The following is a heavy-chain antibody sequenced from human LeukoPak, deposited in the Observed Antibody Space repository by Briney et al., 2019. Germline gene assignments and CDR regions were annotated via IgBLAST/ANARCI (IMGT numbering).Heavy chain of an antibody. V-gene: IGHV3-48*03. CDR3: ATYVSVAGTLDY. D-gene: IGHD6-19*01. CDR2: ISSSGSTI. J-gene: IGHJ4*02. CDR1: GFTFSSYE. Sequence: PGGSLRVSCAASGFTFSSYEMNWVRQAPGKGLERVSYISSSGSTIYYADSVKGRFTISRDNAKNSLYLQMNSLRAEDTAVYYCATYVSVAGTLDYWGQGTLVTVSS.